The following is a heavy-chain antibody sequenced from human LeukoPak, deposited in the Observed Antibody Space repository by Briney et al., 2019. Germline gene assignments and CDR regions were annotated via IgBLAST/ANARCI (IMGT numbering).Heavy chain of an antibody. CDR1: GFTFSSYS. CDR3: ARDFGWLSGFDY. J-gene: IGHJ4*02. D-gene: IGHD3-9*01. V-gene: IGHV3-21*01. Sequence: GGSLRLSCAASGFTFSSYSVNWVRQAPGKGLEWVSSISSSSSYIYYADSVKGRFTISRDNAKNSLYLQMNSLRGEDMAIYYCARDFGWLSGFDYWGQGTLVTVSS. CDR2: ISSSSSYI.